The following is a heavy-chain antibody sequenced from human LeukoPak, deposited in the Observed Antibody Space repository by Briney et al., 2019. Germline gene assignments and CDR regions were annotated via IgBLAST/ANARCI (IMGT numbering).Heavy chain of an antibody. V-gene: IGHV4-38-2*02. D-gene: IGHD3-22*01. CDR3: ARANYYDNSGYSRGAFDI. Sequence: SSETLSLTCTVSGYSISNNFYWAWIRQSPGKGLEWIVSINHSWSTYYNPSLKSRVTISVDTSKNQFSLKLTSVTAADTALYYCARANYYDNSGYSRGAFDIWGPGTMVTVSS. CDR2: INHSWST. J-gene: IGHJ3*02. CDR1: GYSISNNFY.